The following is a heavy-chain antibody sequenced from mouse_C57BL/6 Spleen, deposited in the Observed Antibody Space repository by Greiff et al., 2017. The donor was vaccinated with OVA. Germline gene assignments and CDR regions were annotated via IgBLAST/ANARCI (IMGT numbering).Heavy chain of an antibody. CDR2: INPNNGGT. V-gene: IGHV1-26*01. CDR1: GYTFTDYY. D-gene: IGHD2-1*01. J-gene: IGHJ4*01. Sequence: VQLQQSRPELVKPGASVKISCKASGYTFTDYYMNWVKQSHGKSLEWIGDINPNNGGTSYNQKFKGKATLTVDKSSSTAYMELRSLTSEDSAVYYCARGISTTVTVYYYAMDYWGQGTSVTVSS. CDR3: ARGISTTVTVYYYAMDY.